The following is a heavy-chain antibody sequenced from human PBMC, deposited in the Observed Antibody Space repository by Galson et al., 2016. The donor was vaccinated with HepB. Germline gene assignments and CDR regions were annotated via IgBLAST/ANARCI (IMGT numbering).Heavy chain of an antibody. D-gene: IGHD3-10*01. V-gene: IGHV3-20*01. CDR2: INWTGDRT. CDR3: ARGLVGSGMDV. Sequence: SLRLSCAVSGFTFDDYGMTWVRQAPGKGLEWVSGINWTGDRTAYADSVKGRFTMYRDDARNSLYLQMSSLRVDDTALYPCARGLVGSGMDVWGQGTTVTVSS. J-gene: IGHJ6*02. CDR1: GFTFDDYG.